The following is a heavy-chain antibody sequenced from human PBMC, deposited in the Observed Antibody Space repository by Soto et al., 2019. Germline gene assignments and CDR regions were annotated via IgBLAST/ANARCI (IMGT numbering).Heavy chain of an antibody. CDR1: GFTFSSYA. Sequence: EVKLLESGGGLVQPGGSLRLSCAASGFTFSSYAMSWVRQTPGKGLEWVSAISGTGDSTYYADSVKGRFTISRDNSKNTLYLQINSLRAEDTAVYYCAKDRDSSGYYYRNYWGQGTLVTVS. CDR3: AKDRDSSGYYYRNY. D-gene: IGHD3-22*01. J-gene: IGHJ4*02. V-gene: IGHV3-23*01. CDR2: ISGTGDST.